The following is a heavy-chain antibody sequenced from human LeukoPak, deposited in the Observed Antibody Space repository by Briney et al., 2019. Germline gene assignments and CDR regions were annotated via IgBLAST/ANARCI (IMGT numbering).Heavy chain of an antibody. J-gene: IGHJ4*02. D-gene: IGHD3-22*01. V-gene: IGHV4-34*01. CDR1: GGSFSGYY. Sequence: SETLSLTCAVYGGSFSGYYWSWIRQPPGKGLEWIGEINHSGSTNYNPSLKSRVTISVDTSKNQFSLKLSPVTAADTAVYYCARGPDSSGYYYFDFWGQGTLVTVSS. CDR2: INHSGST. CDR3: ARGPDSSGYYYFDF.